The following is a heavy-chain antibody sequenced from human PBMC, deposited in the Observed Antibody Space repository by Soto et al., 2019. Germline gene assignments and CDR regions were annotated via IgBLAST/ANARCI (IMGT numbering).Heavy chain of an antibody. CDR3: ARAHEYGDYRPPYYFDY. CDR1: GGSFSGYY. J-gene: IGHJ4*02. Sequence: TSETLSLTCAVYGGSFSGYYWSWIRQPPGKGLEWIGEINHSGSTNYNPSLKSRVTISVDTSKNQFSLKLSSVTAADTAVYYCARAHEYGDYRPPYYFDYWGQGTLVPVPS. D-gene: IGHD4-17*01. CDR2: INHSGST. V-gene: IGHV4-34*01.